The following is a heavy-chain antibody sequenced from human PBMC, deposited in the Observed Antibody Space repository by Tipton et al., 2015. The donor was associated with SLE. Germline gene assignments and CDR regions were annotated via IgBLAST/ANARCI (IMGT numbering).Heavy chain of an antibody. CDR2: INPNSGGT. CDR3: ARGGCGGDCPTPFLWYFDL. D-gene: IGHD2-21*01. V-gene: IGHV1-2*02. J-gene: IGHJ2*01. CDR1: GYTFTGYY. Sequence: QVQLVQSGAEVKKPGASVKVSCKASGYTFTGYYMHWVRQAPGQGLEWMGWINPNSGGTNYAQKFQGRVTMTRDTSISTAYMELSRLRSDDTAVYYCARGGCGGDCPTPFLWYFDLWGRGTLVTVSS.